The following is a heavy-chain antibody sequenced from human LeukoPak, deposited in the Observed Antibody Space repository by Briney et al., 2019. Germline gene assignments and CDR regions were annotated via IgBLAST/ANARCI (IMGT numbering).Heavy chain of an antibody. V-gene: IGHV1-24*01. CDR1: GYTLTELS. J-gene: IGHJ3*02. CDR3: ATSSKPPVLRFLEWLMARGAFDI. D-gene: IGHD3-3*01. CDR2: VDPEDGET. Sequence: ASVTVSYKVSGYTLTELSMHWVRQAPGKGLEWMGGVDPEDGETIYPQKFQGRVTMTEDTSTETAYMELSSLRSEDTAVYYCATSSKPPVLRFLEWLMARGAFDIWGQGTMVTVSS.